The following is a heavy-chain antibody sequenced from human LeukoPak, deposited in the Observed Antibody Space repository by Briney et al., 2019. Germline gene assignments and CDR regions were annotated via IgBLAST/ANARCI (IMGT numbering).Heavy chain of an antibody. CDR3: ARDGRILSGSYPHWAYYMDV. CDR2: ISSSSSTI. V-gene: IGHV3-48*01. J-gene: IGHJ6*03. D-gene: IGHD1-26*01. CDR1: GFTFSSYS. Sequence: GGSLRLSCAASGFTFSSYSMNWVRQAPGKGLEWVSYISSSSSTIYYADSVKGRFTISRDNAKNSLYLQMNSLRAEDTAVYYCARDGRILSGSYPHWAYYMDVWGKGTTVTVSS.